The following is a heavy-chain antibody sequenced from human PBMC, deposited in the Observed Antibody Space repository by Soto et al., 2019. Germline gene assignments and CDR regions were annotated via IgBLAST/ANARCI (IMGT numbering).Heavy chain of an antibody. CDR3: AREIADYGDSDYFDY. CDR1: GGSISSGGYY. V-gene: IGHV4-31*03. CDR2: IYYSGST. J-gene: IGHJ4*02. D-gene: IGHD4-17*01. Sequence: SETLSLTCTVSGGSISSGGYYWSWIRQHPGKGLEWIGYIYYSGSTYYNPSLKSRVTISVDTSKNQFSLKLSSVTAADTAVYYCAREIADYGDSDYFDYWGQGTLVTVS.